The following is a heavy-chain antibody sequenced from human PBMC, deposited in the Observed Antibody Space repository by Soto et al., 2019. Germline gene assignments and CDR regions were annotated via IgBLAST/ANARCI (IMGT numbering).Heavy chain of an antibody. D-gene: IGHD3-10*01. J-gene: IGHJ4*02. V-gene: IGHV3-30-3*01. CDR3: ARESAGSDY. CDR1: GFTFSSYA. CDR2: ISYDGSNK. Sequence: QVRLVESGGGVVQPGRSLRLSCVASGFTFSSYAMHWVRQAPGKGLEWVAVISYDGSNKYYADSVKGRFTISRDNSKNTLYLQMNSLRAEDTAVYYCARESAGSDYWGQGTLVTVSS.